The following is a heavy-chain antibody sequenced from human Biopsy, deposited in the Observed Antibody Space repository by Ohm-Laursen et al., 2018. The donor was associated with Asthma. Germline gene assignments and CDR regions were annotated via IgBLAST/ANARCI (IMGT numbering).Heavy chain of an antibody. V-gene: IGHV4-34*01. CDR3: VRGEEVAGTYFKD. J-gene: IGHJ1*01. D-gene: IGHD6-19*01. CDR2: INYRGDT. CDR1: GGSFTHYF. Sequence: PGTLSLTCVISGGSFTHYFWMWIRQPPGKGLEWIGEINYRGDTNYNPSLESRVSISVDTSTYHFSLRLNSVTAADTAVYYCVRGEEVAGTYFKDWDQGTLVTVSS.